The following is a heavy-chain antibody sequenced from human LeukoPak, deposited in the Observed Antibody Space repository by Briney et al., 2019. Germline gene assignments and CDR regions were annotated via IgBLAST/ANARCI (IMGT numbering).Heavy chain of an antibody. D-gene: IGHD3-22*01. V-gene: IGHV4-61*08. CDR1: GDSISSGDYY. J-gene: IGHJ6*03. Sequence: SETLSLTCTVSGDSISSGDYYWSWIRQPPGKGLEWIGYIYYSGSTNYNPSLKSRVTISVDTSKNQFSLKLSSVTAADTAVYYCARADSSGYYPYYYYYYMDVWGKGTTVTVSS. CDR2: IYYSGST. CDR3: ARADSSGYYPYYYYYYMDV.